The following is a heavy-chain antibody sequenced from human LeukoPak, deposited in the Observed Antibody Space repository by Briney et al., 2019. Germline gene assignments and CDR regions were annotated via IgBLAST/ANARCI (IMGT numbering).Heavy chain of an antibody. CDR2: ISAYNGNT. J-gene: IGHJ4*02. D-gene: IGHD5-12*01. Sequence: ASVKVSCEASGYTFTSYGISWVRQAPGQGLEWMGWISAYNGNTNYAQKLQGRVTMTTDTSTRTAYMELRSLRSDDTAVYYCARDSGDIVATSFDYWGQGTLVTVSS. CDR3: ARDSGDIVATSFDY. V-gene: IGHV1-18*01. CDR1: GYTFTSYG.